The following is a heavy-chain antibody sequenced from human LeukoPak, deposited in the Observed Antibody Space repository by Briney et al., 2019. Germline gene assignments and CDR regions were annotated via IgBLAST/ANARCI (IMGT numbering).Heavy chain of an antibody. J-gene: IGHJ4*02. V-gene: IGHV4-34*01. CDR1: GGSFSGYY. Sequence: SETLSLTCAVYGGSFSGYYWSWIRQPPGKGLEWIGEINHSGSTNYNPSLKSRVTISVDTSKNLFSLKLSSVTAADTAVYYCASITLVTTQGSWGQGTLVTVSS. CDR2: INHSGST. D-gene: IGHD4-17*01. CDR3: ASITLVTTQGS.